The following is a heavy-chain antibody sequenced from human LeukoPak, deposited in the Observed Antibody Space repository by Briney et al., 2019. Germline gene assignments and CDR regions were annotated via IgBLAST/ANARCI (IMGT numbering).Heavy chain of an antibody. CDR1: GGSLSSGGDF. D-gene: IGHD3-3*01. CDR2: IYHSGSP. CDR3: ARDYDLPRSGHFGI. V-gene: IGHV4-30-2*01. J-gene: IGHJ3*02. Sequence: PSETLSLTCAVSGGSLSSGGDFWTWIWQPPGKVLEWIGYIYHSGSPYYNPSLKSRVTISVDRSKNQFSLKLSSVTAADTAVYYCARDYDLPRSGHFGIWGQGTMVTVSS.